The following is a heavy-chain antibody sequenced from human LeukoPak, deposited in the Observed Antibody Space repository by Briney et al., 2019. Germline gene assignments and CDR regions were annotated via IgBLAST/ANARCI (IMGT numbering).Heavy chain of an antibody. CDR3: ARSSLGY. D-gene: IGHD3-16*01. CDR1: GYTFTTYY. J-gene: IGHJ4*02. V-gene: IGHV1-46*01. CDR2: INPSGGNT. Sequence: ASVKVSCKASGYTFTTYYIHWVRQAPGQGLEWLGGINPSGGNTAYAQKFQGRVTMTRDTSTTTVYMELSSLRSEDTAVYYCARSSLGYWGQGTLVTVSS.